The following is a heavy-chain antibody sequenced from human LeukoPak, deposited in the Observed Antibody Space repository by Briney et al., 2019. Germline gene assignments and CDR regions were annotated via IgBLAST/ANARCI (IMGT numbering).Heavy chain of an antibody. CDR3: ARGLWSIAAAAPYYFDY. J-gene: IGHJ4*02. D-gene: IGHD6-13*01. CDR2: IYYSGST. V-gene: IGHV4-59*01. CDR1: GGSISSYY. Sequence: PSETLSLTCTVSGGSISSYYWSWIRQPPGKGPEWIGYIYYSGSTNYNPSLKSRVTISVDTSKNQFSLKLSSVTAADTAVYYCARGLWSIAAAAPYYFDYWGQGTLVTVSS.